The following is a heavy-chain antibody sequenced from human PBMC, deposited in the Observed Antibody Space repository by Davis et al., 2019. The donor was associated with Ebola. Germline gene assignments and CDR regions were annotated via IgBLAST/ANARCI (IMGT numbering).Heavy chain of an antibody. D-gene: IGHD2-21*02. Sequence: PGGSLRLSCTASGFTFGDYAMSWVRQAPGKGLEWVGFIRSKAYGGTTEYAASVKGRFTISRDDSKSIAYLQMNSLKTEDTAVYYCTRDPAYCGGDCYAPYYYYGMDVWGQGTTVTVSS. J-gene: IGHJ6*02. CDR1: GFTFGDYA. V-gene: IGHV3-49*04. CDR2: IRSKAYGGTT. CDR3: TRDPAYCGGDCYAPYYYYGMDV.